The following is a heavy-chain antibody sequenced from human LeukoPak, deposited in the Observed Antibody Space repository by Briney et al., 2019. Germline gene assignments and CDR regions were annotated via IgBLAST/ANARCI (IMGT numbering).Heavy chain of an antibody. CDR1: GGSFSGYY. J-gene: IGHJ6*02. V-gene: IGHV4-34*01. CDR2: INHSGST. Sequence: PSETLSLTCAVYGGSFSGYYWSWIRQAPGKGLEWMGEINHSGSTNYNPALKSRVTISVDTSKNQFSLTLRYVTAADTAVYYCAREVVGCSGGSCYAYYYYYYGMDVWGQGTTVTVSS. CDR3: AREVVGCSGGSCYAYYYYYYGMDV. D-gene: IGHD2-15*01.